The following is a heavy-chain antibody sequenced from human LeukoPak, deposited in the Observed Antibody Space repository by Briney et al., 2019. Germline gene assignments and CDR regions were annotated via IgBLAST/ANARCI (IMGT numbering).Heavy chain of an antibody. CDR3: AREGRYFDWLLFDY. Sequence: ASVKVSCKASGYTFTSYAMHWVRQAPAQRLEWMGWINAGNGNTKYSQKFQGRVTITRDTSASTAYMELSSLRSEDTAVYYCAREGRYFDWLLFDYWGQGTLVTVSS. V-gene: IGHV1-3*01. J-gene: IGHJ4*02. D-gene: IGHD3-9*01. CDR1: GYTFTSYA. CDR2: INAGNGNT.